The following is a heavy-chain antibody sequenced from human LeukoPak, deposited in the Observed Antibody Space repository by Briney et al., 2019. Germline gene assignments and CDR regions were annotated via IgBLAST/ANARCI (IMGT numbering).Heavy chain of an antibody. CDR3: SRDAEYSSSLTE. CDR2: ISYDGSNK. J-gene: IGHJ4*02. V-gene: IGHV3-30*03. CDR1: GFTFTSFG. Sequence: GGSLRLSCAASGFTFTSFGMNWVRQAPGKRLEWVAVISYDGSNKNYADSVKGRFTVSRDNSKNTLYLQMNSLRVEDTAVYYCSRDAEYSSSLTEWGQGTLVTVSS. D-gene: IGHD6-6*01.